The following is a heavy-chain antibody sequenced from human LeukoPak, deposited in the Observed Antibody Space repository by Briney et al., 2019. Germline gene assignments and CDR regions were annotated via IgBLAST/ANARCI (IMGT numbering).Heavy chain of an antibody. J-gene: IGHJ3*02. Sequence: GGSLRLSCAASGFTFSNYGMSWVRQAPGKGLEWVSSISGSGDSTYYADSVKGRFTISRDNSKNTLYLQMNSLRAEDTALYYCAKGGYYDLDAFDIWGQGTMVTVSS. CDR1: GFTFSNYG. V-gene: IGHV3-23*01. CDR3: AKGGYYDLDAFDI. CDR2: ISGSGDST. D-gene: IGHD1-26*01.